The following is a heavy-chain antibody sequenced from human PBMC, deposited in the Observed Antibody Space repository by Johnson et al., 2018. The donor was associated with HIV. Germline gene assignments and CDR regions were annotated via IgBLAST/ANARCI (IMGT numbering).Heavy chain of an antibody. J-gene: IGHJ3*02. V-gene: IGHV3-11*04. Sequence: QVQLVESGGGLVKPGGSLRLSCAASGFTFSDYYMSWIRQAPGKGLEWVSYISSSGSTIYYADSVQGRFTISRDNAKNSLYLQMNSLRAEDTAVYYCARDRKVEWELLRIAFDIWGQGTMVTVSS. CDR1: GFTFSDYY. D-gene: IGHD1-26*01. CDR2: ISSSGSTI. CDR3: ARDRKVEWELLRIAFDI.